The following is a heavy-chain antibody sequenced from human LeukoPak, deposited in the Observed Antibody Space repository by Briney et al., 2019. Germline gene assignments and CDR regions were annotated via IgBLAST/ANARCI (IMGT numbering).Heavy chain of an antibody. J-gene: IGHJ3*02. Sequence: SVKVSCKASGGTFSSYAISWVRQAPGQGLEWMGGIIPIFGTANYAQKFQGRVTITTDESTSTAYMELSSLRSEDTAVYYCARDQELLNAFDIWGQGTMVTVSS. CDR1: GGTFSSYA. V-gene: IGHV1-69*05. D-gene: IGHD1-26*01. CDR3: ARDQELLNAFDI. CDR2: IIPIFGTA.